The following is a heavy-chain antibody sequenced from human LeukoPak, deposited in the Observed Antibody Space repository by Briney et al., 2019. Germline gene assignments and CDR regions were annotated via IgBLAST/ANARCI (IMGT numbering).Heavy chain of an antibody. D-gene: IGHD3-16*02. J-gene: IGHJ4*02. CDR2: ISAYNGNT. CDR3: AKDPGRLRLGELSFDY. V-gene: IGHV1-18*01. Sequence: ASVKVSCKASGYTFTSYGISWVRQAPGQGLEWMGWISAYNGNTNYAQKLQGRVTMTTDTSTSTAYMELRSLRAEDTAVYYCAKDPGRLRLGELSFDYWGQGTLVTVSS. CDR1: GYTFTSYG.